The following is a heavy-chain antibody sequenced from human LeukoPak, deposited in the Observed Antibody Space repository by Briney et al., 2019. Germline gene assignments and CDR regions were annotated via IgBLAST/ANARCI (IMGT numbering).Heavy chain of an antibody. CDR1: GYTFTGYY. D-gene: IGHD2-15*01. V-gene: IGHV1-2*06. CDR3: ARKAYCSGGSCYLDWFSP. Sequence: ASVKVSCKASGYTFTGYYMHGVRQAPGQGLEWVGRINPNSGGTNYAQKLRGRGTMTRDTSISTAYMELSRMRSDDTAVYYCARKAYCSGGSCYLDWFSPWGQGTLVTVSS. J-gene: IGHJ5*02. CDR2: INPNSGGT.